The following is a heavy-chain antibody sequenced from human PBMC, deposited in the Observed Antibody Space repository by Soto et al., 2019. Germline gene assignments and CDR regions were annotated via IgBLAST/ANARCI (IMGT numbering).Heavy chain of an antibody. J-gene: IGHJ4*02. Sequence: QVQLQQWGAGLLKPSETLSLTCAFYGRSFSGYSWSWIRKPPGKGLEWIGEINHSGSTNYNPSLKSRVTISVDTSQNQFSLTLSSVTAADTAVYYCARAYGGISSVFDYWVQVTLVTLSS. CDR1: GRSFSGYS. D-gene: IGHD4-17*01. CDR2: INHSGST. V-gene: IGHV4-34*01. CDR3: ARAYGGISSVFDY.